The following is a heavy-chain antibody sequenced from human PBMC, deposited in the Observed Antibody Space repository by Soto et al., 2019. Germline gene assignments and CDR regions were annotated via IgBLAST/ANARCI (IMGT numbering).Heavy chain of an antibody. CDR2: IYYSGST. D-gene: IGHD1-26*01. CDR1: GGSISSSCYI. CDR3: ARRYGGNFDY. J-gene: IGHJ4*02. Sequence: SETLSLTCTVSGGSISSSCYIWSWIRQTPGKGLEWIGYIYYSGSTNYNPSLKSRVTISVDTSKNQFSLKLSSVTAADTAVYYCARRYGGNFDYWGQGTLVTVSS. V-gene: IGHV4-61*01.